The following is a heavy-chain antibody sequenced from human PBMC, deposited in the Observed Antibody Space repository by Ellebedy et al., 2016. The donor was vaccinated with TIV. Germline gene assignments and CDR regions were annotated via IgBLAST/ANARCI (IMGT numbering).Heavy chain of an antibody. CDR3: YYFMDG. Sequence: GGSLRLXXEASGFSFSTSWMHWVRQAPGKGLVSVSRINSDGSITNYAGSVKGRFTISRDNAKNTLYLQMNSLRAEDTAVYYCYYFMDGWGKGTTVTVSS. V-gene: IGHV3-74*01. CDR1: GFSFSTSW. CDR2: INSDGSIT. J-gene: IGHJ6*03.